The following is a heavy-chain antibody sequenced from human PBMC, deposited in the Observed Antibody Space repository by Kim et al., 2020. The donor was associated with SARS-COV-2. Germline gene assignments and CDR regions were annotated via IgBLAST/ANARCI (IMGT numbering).Heavy chain of an antibody. D-gene: IGHD2-15*01. V-gene: IGHV4-39*01. Sequence: SETLSLTCTVSGGSISSSSYYWGWIRQPPGKGLEWIGSIYYSGSTYYNPSLKSRVTISVDTSKNQFSLKLSSVTAADTAVYYCARHFQGDIVGWGQGTLVTVSS. CDR2: IYYSGST. CDR3: ARHFQGDIVG. CDR1: GGSISSSSYY. J-gene: IGHJ4*02.